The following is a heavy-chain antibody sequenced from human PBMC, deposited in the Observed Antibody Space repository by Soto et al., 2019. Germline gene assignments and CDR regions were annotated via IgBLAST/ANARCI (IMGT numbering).Heavy chain of an antibody. CDR3: ARGGYTYGYGLDY. CDR1: GYTFTAYY. Sequence: QVQLVQSGAEVKKLGASVKVSCKASGYTFTAYYIHWVRQAPGQGLEWVGWINPNSGDTNYAQRLQGWVTMTGDTSVSTDYMDLTRLRADDAAVYYCARGGYTYGYGLDYWGQGTLVTVSS. CDR2: INPNSGDT. V-gene: IGHV1-2*04. D-gene: IGHD5-18*01. J-gene: IGHJ4*02.